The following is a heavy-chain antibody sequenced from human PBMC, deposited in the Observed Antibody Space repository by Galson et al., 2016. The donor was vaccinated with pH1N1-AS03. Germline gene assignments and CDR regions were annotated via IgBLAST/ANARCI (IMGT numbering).Heavy chain of an antibody. CDR3: YYYVDYGNYYFDY. CDR1: GITFSTYW. Sequence: SLRLSCAASGITFSTYWMSWVRQAPGKGLERVANIKLDGSEKYYVDSVKGRFTISRDNAKNSLFLQMNSLRAEDTAVYYCYYYVDYGNYYFDYWGQGTLVTVSS. J-gene: IGHJ4*02. V-gene: IGHV3-7*01. D-gene: IGHD3-16*01. CDR2: IKLDGSEK.